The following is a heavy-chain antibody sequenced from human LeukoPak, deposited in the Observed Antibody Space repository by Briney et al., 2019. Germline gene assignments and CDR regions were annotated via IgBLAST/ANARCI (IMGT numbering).Heavy chain of an antibody. CDR1: GGSISSYY. D-gene: IGHD3-3*01. V-gene: IGHV4-59*08. CDR3: ARHGGTPKRITIFGVVRRGMDV. J-gene: IGHJ6*02. CDR2: IYYSGST. Sequence: KSSETLSLTCTVSGGSISSYYWSWIRQPPGKGLEWIGYIYYSGSTNYNPSLKSRVTISVDTSKNQFSLKLSSVTAADTAVYYCARHGGTPKRITIFGVVRRGMDVWGQGTTVTVSS.